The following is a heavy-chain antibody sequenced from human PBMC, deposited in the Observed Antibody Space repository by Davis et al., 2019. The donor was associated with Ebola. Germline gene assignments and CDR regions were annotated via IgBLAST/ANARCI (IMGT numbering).Heavy chain of an antibody. CDR3: ARQQSSGWYYFDY. J-gene: IGHJ4*02. CDR1: GDSISSSNW. D-gene: IGHD6-19*01. CDR2: ISQSGST. V-gene: IGHV4-4*02. Sequence: SETLSLTCAVSGDSISSSNWWSWVRQPPGKGLEWIGEISQSGSTNYNPSLKSRVTISVDKSKNQFSLKLSSVTAADTAVYYCARQQSSGWYYFDYWGQGTLVTVSS.